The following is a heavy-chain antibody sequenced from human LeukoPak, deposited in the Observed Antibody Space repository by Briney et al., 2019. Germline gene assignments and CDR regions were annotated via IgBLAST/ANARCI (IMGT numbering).Heavy chain of an antibody. V-gene: IGHV4-61*01. CDR1: GGSISSSSYY. D-gene: IGHD3-10*01. CDR3: AREDLAPAGFSYFDY. J-gene: IGHJ4*02. CDR2: IYYSGST. Sequence: SETLSLTCTVSGGSISSSSYYWGWIRQPPGKGLEWIGYIYYSGSTNYNPSLKSRVTISVDTSKNQFSLKLSSVTAADTAVYYCAREDLAPAGFSYFDYWGQGTLVTVSS.